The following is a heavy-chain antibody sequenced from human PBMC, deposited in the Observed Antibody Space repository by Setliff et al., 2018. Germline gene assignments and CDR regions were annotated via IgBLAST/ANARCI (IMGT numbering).Heavy chain of an antibody. CDR1: GYTFTSYG. V-gene: IGHV1-3*01. J-gene: IGHJ3*02. CDR2: INAGNGNT. D-gene: IGHD6-13*01. Sequence: ASVKVSCKASGYTFTSYGISWVRQAPGQGLEWMGWINAGNGNTKYSQKFQGRVTITRDTSAGTAYMELSSLRSEDTAVCYCASIIAAAGFGAFDIWGQGTMVTVSS. CDR3: ASIIAAAGFGAFDI.